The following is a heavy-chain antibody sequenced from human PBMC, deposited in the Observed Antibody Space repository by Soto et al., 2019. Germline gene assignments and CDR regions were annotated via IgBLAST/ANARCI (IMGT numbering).Heavy chain of an antibody. CDR1: GGSISSYY. CDR2: IYTRGST. CDR3: ARDWGGRGYCSGGSCRSMDV. V-gene: IGHV4-4*07. Sequence: PSQTLSLTCTVSGGSISSYYWRCIRQPAGKGQEWIGRIYTRGSTNYNPSLKSRITMSVDTSKNQFSLKLSSVTAADTAVYYFARDWGGRGYCSGGSCRSMDVWGQGTTVTVSS. J-gene: IGHJ6*02. D-gene: IGHD2-15*01.